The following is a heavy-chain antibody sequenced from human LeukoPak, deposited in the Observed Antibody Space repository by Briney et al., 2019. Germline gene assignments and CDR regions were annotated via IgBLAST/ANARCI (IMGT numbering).Heavy chain of an antibody. Sequence: GGSLRLSCTASGFTFSSYAMSWVRQAPGKGLEWVSTITGGVGSTYYADSVKGRFTISRDNAKNSLYLQMNSLRAEDTAVYYCARAGSGWYHYYYYMDVWGKGTTVTISS. CDR3: ARAGSGWYHYYYYMDV. CDR2: ITGGVGST. J-gene: IGHJ6*03. V-gene: IGHV3-23*01. CDR1: GFTFSSYA. D-gene: IGHD6-19*01.